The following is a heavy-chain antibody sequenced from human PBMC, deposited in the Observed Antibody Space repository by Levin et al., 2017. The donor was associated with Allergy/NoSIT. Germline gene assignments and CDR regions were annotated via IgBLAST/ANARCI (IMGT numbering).Heavy chain of an antibody. V-gene: IGHV4-30-2*01. CDR2: IYLSGST. CDR3: ARVARYSYGYYFDY. Sequence: SETLSLTCAVSGGSISSGGYSWSWIRQPPGTGLEWIGNIYLSGSTYYNPSLQSRVTISVDRSKNQFTLNLSSVTAADTAVYYCARVARYSYGYYFDYWGQGTLVTVSS. CDR1: GGSISSGGYS. D-gene: IGHD5-18*01. J-gene: IGHJ4*02.